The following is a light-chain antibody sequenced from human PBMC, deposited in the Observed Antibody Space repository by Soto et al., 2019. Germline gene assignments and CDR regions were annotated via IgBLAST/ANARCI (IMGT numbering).Light chain of an antibody. CDR1: HSVSSSY. Sequence: DIVLTQSPGTLCLSPGERATLSCRASHSVSSSYLAWYQQKPGQAPRLLIYGASSRATGIPDRFSGSGSGTDFTLTISRLEPEDFAVYYCQQYGNSPWTFGQGTKVDIK. CDR2: GAS. CDR3: QQYGNSPWT. J-gene: IGKJ1*01. V-gene: IGKV3-20*01.